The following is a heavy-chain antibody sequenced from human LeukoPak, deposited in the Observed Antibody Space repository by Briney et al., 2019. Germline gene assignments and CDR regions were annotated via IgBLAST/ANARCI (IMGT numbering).Heavy chain of an antibody. CDR3: ARQCYYYYYMDV. CDR2: IYYSGSS. CDR1: GGSISSNNYY. J-gene: IGHJ6*03. Sequence: SETLSLTCTVSGGSISSNNYYWGWIRQPPGKGLEWIGGIYYSGSSYYNPSLKSRVTISVDTSKNQFSLKLSSVTAADTAVYYCARQCYYYYYMDVWGKGTTVTVSS. V-gene: IGHV4-39*01.